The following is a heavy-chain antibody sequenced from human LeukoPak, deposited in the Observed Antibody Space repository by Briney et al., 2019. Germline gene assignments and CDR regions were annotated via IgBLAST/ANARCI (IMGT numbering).Heavy chain of an antibody. CDR2: ISSGSTI. J-gene: IGHJ5*02. CDR3: ARDSEEGFDP. CDR1: GFTFSSYE. Sequence: PGGSLRLSCAASGFTFSSYEMNWVRQAPGKGLEWVSYISSGSTIYYAGSVKGRFTISRDNAKNSLYLQMNSLRAEDTAVYYCARDSEEGFDPWGQGTLVTVSS. V-gene: IGHV3-48*03.